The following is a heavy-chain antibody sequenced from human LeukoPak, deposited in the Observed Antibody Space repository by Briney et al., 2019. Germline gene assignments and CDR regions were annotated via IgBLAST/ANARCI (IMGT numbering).Heavy chain of an antibody. J-gene: IGHJ1*01. CDR2: IYYSGST. Sequence: SQTLSLTCTVSGGSISSGDYYWSCIRQHPGKGLECIGYIYYSGSTYYNPSLKSRVTISVDTSKNQFSLKLSSVTAADTAVYYCASGSGSAEYFQHWGQGTLVIVSS. D-gene: IGHD1-26*01. CDR3: ASGSGSAEYFQH. V-gene: IGHV4-31*02. CDR1: GGSISSGDYY.